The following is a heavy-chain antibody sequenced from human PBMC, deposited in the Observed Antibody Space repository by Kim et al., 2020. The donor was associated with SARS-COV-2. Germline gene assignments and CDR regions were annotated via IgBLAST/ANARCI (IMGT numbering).Heavy chain of an antibody. CDR2: ITINGMNI. Sequence: GGSLRLSCAASGFIFSHYGMNWVRRAPGKGLEWLAFITINGMNIYYAESLNGRFTVSRDDSQSTVYLELNTLRDEDTAVYYCARGNYYGILIGVFDPWGQGTPVIVSS. CDR3: ARGNYYGILIGVFDP. V-gene: IGHV3-30*03. D-gene: IGHD3-9*01. J-gene: IGHJ5*02. CDR1: GFIFSHYG.